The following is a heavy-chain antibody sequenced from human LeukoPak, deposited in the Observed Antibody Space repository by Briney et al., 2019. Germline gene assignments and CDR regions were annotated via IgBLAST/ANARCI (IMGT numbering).Heavy chain of an antibody. CDR1: GGSITTYY. D-gene: IGHD3-22*01. CDR2: IYTSGST. Sequence: SETLSLTCTVSGGSITTYYWSWIRQPAGKGLEWIGRIYTSGSTNYNPSLKSRVTMSVDTSKNQFSLKLSSVTAADTAVYYCARSHYYYDSSGYHPDGAFDIWGQGTMVIVSS. CDR3: ARSHYYYDSSGYHPDGAFDI. J-gene: IGHJ3*02. V-gene: IGHV4-4*07.